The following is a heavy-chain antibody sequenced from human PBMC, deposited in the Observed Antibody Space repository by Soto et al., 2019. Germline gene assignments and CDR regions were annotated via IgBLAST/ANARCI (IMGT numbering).Heavy chain of an antibody. D-gene: IGHD7-27*01. Sequence: SETLSLTCAVYGGSFSGYYWSWIRQPPGKGLEWIGEINHSGSTNYNPSLKSRVTISVDTSKNQFSLKLSSVTAADTAVYYCAREITGDKFDYWGQGTLVTVSS. CDR3: AREITGDKFDY. CDR2: INHSGST. V-gene: IGHV4-34*01. CDR1: GGSFSGYY. J-gene: IGHJ4*02.